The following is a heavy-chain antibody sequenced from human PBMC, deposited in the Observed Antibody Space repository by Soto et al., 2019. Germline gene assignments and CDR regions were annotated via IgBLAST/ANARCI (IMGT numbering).Heavy chain of an antibody. CDR1: GFTFSTYN. D-gene: IGHD3-10*01. Sequence: DVQLVESGGGLVKPGGSLRLSCAASGFTFSTYNMNWVRQAPGKGLEWVSSIPSSTSYIFYADSVKGRFTISRDNAKNSLYLQMNSLRAEDTAVYYCARDFSGILRFGESWGQGTLVTVSS. J-gene: IGHJ5*02. CDR2: IPSSTSYI. CDR3: ARDFSGILRFGES. V-gene: IGHV3-21*01.